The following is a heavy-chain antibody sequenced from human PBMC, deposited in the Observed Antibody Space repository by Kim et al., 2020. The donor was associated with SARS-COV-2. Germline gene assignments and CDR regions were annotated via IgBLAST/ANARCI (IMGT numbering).Heavy chain of an antibody. J-gene: IGHJ6*02. D-gene: IGHD2-2*01. CDR3: AKDKGCSSTSCYADYYYYGMDV. Sequence: GGSLRLSCAASGFTFDDYAMHWVRQAPGKGLEWVSGISWNSGSIGYADSVKGRFTISRDNAKNSLYLQMNSLRAEDTALYYCAKDKGCSSTSCYADYYYYGMDVWGQGTTVTVSS. CDR2: ISWNSGSI. V-gene: IGHV3-9*01. CDR1: GFTFDDYA.